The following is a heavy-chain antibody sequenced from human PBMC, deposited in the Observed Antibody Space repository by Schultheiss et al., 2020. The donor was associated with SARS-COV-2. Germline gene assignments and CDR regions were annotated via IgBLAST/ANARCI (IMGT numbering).Heavy chain of an antibody. V-gene: IGHV5-51*01. CDR3: AGTSHLTGYCSGGSCASDAFDI. CDR1: GYSFTSYW. CDR2: IYPGDSDT. Sequence: GGSLRLSCKGSGYSFTSYWIGWVRQMPGKGLEWMGIIYPGDSDTRYSPSFQGQVTISADKSISTAYLQWSSLKASDTAMYYCAGTSHLTGYCSGGSCASDAFDIWGQGTMVTVSS. J-gene: IGHJ3*02. D-gene: IGHD2-15*01.